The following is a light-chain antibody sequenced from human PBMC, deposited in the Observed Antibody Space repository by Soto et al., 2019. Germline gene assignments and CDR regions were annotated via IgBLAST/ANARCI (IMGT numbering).Light chain of an antibody. CDR3: QQYNGYSRT. J-gene: IGKJ1*01. Sequence: DIQMTQSPSTLSASVGDRITITCRASQNISTWLAWYQQKPGRAPKFLIYEASSLQSGVPSRFSGSGSGTDXSLTISXXQPDXFATYYYQQYNGYSRTFGQGTTVEIK. CDR1: QNISTW. V-gene: IGKV1-5*03. CDR2: EAS.